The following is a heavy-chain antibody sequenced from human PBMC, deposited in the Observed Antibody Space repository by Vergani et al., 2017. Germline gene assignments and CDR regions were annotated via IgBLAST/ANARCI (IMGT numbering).Heavy chain of an antibody. V-gene: IGHV3-33*01. CDR2: IWYDGSKE. CDR1: GCTLSSHA. D-gene: IGHD2-8*01. Sequence: QVQLEESGGGVVQPGRSLRLSCAGSGCTLSSHAMHWVRQAPGKGLEWVAFIWYDGSKEYYADSVKGRFTISRDNSKNTLYLQMNNLRAADTAVYYCARSGYCAHCVCYMTYYYYMDVWGKGTAVTVSS. J-gene: IGHJ6*03. CDR3: ARSGYCAHCVCYMTYYYYMDV.